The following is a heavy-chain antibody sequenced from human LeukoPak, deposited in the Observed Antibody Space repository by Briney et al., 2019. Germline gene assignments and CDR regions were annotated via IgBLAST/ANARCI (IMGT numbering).Heavy chain of an antibody. V-gene: IGHV3-23*01. CDR3: GKNRYSGSLSPFDI. D-gene: IGHD1-26*01. CDR1: GFTFSSYA. CDR2: ISGGGGNT. Sequence: PGGSLRLSCAASGFTFSSYAMSWVRQAPGKGLEWVSAISGGGGNTYYADSVKGRFTISRDNSKSTLYLQMNSLRAEDTAVYYCGKNRYSGSLSPFDIWGQGTMVTVSS. J-gene: IGHJ3*02.